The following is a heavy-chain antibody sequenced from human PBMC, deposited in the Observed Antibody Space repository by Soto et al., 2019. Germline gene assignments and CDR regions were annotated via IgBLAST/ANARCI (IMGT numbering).Heavy chain of an antibody. Sequence: GESLKISCKGSGYSFASHWVAWVRQMPEKGLEWIGTIYPGDSDTKYSPAFRGQVTISADASVSTAYLQWRSLEATDSAIYYCARYSGSYWHYLDFWGQGTLVTVS. CDR2: IYPGDSDT. CDR3: ARYSGSYWHYLDF. D-gene: IGHD1-26*01. J-gene: IGHJ4*02. V-gene: IGHV5-51*01. CDR1: GYSFASHW.